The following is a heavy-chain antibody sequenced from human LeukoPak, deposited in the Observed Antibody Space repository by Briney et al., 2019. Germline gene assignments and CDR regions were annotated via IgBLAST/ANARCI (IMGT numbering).Heavy chain of an antibody. CDR3: ARRGIAAAGYFDY. V-gene: IGHV3-33*08. D-gene: IGHD6-13*01. Sequence: GGSLRLSCAASGFTFSSYAMHWVRQAPGKGLEWVAVIWYDGSNKYYADSVKGRFTISRDNSKNTLYLQMNSLRAEDTAVYYCARRGIAAAGYFDYWGQGALVTVSS. CDR1: GFTFSSYA. CDR2: IWYDGSNK. J-gene: IGHJ4*02.